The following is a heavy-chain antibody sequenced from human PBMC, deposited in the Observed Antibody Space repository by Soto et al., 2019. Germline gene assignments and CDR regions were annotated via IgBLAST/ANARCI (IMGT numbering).Heavy chain of an antibody. CDR2: FLRYGLNT. Sequence: PGGSLRLSCAASGFGFGSFGMHWVRQAPGQGLELLAFFLRYGLNTFYADSVRGRFTLFRDYSKSTIFLQMSALRDEDTALYYCARGNLSFDFDSWGRGTLVTVSS. V-gene: IGHV3-30*03. J-gene: IGHJ4*02. CDR1: GFGFGSFG. D-gene: IGHD2-15*01. CDR3: ARGNLSFDFDS.